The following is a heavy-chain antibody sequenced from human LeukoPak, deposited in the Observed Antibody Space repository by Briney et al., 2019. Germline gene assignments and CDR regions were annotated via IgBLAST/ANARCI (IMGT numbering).Heavy chain of an antibody. Sequence: GGSLRLSCAASGFTFRNAWMSWVRQAPGKGLEWAGRIKSRSDGGTIDYAALVTGRFTISRDDSKNTLYLQMNSLKAEDTAVYYCTTEGAWGKGTTVTVSS. D-gene: IGHD3-16*01. CDR2: IKSRSDGGTI. V-gene: IGHV3-15*01. CDR3: TTEGA. CDR1: GFTFRNAW. J-gene: IGHJ6*04.